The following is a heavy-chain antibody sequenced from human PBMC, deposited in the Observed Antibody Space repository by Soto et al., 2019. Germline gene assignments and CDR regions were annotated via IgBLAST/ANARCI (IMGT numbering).Heavy chain of an antibody. D-gene: IGHD3-22*01. CDR3: ARGIYDSSGYFGN. CDR2: IIPIFGAT. V-gene: IGHV1-69*13. CDR1: GGTISNYA. Sequence: GASVKVSCKASGGTISNYAISWVRQAPGQGLEWMGGIIPIFGATNYAQKFQGRVKITADESTSTAYMELSSLRSEDTAVFYCARGIYDSSGYFGNWGQGTLVTVSS. J-gene: IGHJ4*02.